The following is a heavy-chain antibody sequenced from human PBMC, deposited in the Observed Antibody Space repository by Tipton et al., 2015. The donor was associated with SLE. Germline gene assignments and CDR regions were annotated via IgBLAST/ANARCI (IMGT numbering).Heavy chain of an antibody. CDR3: AKGRARGAMGRYFDY. J-gene: IGHJ4*02. V-gene: IGHV3-9*01. CDR2: ISWNSGSI. D-gene: IGHD3-16*01. CDR1: GFTFDDYA. Sequence: RSLRLSCAASGFTFDDYAMHWVRQAPGKGLEWVSGISWNSGSIGYADSVKGRFTISRDNAKNSLYLQMNSLRAEDTALYYCAKGRARGAMGRYFDYWSQGTLVTVSS.